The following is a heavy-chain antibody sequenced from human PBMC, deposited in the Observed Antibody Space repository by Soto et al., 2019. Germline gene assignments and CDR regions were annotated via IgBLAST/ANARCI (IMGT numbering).Heavy chain of an antibody. V-gene: IGHV1-2*02. CDR2: INPNNGGT. CDR1: GFPFTGYY. D-gene: IGHD6-6*01. J-gene: IGHJ3*02. Sequence: QVRLVQSGAEVKKPGASVKVSCKASGFPFTGYYIHWVRQAPGQGLEWMGWINPNNGGTNYAQNFEGRVTMTRDKSISTAYMERSRPRSDDTAVYYCARDTYSSSVGGGAFDMWGRGTMVTVSS. CDR3: ARDTYSSSVGGGAFDM.